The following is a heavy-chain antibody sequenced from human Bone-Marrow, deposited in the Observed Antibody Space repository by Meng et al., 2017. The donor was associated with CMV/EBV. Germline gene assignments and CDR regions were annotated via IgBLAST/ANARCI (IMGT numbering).Heavy chain of an antibody. J-gene: IGHJ4*02. Sequence: SETLSLTCTVSGGSISSSTYYWGWIRQPPGKGLEWIGSIYHSGNTYHNPSLKSRVTISVDTSKSQFSLKLSSVTAANTAVYYCARGEGTTSNGFDYWGQGTLVTVSS. D-gene: IGHD2/OR15-2a*01. CDR1: GGSISSSTYY. V-gene: IGHV4-39*07. CDR3: ARGEGTTSNGFDY. CDR2: IYHSGNT.